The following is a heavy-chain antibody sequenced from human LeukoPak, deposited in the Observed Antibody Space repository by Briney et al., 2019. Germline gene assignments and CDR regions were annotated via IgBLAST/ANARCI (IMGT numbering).Heavy chain of an antibody. CDR1: GYTFTGYY. J-gene: IGHJ4*02. CDR2: INPTSGGT. CDR3: ARIAVAGYFDY. V-gene: IGHV1-2*02. D-gene: IGHD6-19*01. Sequence: ASVKVACKASGYTFTGYYMHWVRHPDGQGREWMGWINPTSGGTNYAQKFQGRVTMTRDTSISTAYMELSRLRSDDTAVYYCARIAVAGYFDYWGQGTLVTVSS.